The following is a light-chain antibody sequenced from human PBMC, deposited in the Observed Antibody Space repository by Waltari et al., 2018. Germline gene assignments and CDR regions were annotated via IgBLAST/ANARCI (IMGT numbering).Light chain of an antibody. Sequence: QLVLTHSPSSSACLAASVNLTCTPSSGPRTYVIPWYQQQPEKGPRFLMKVNSDGSHTKGDGIPDRFSGSSSGAERYLTISGLQSEDEADYYCQTWGTGIQVFGGGTKLSV. J-gene: IGLJ3*02. CDR2: VNSDGSH. CDR1: SGPRTYV. V-gene: IGLV4-69*01. CDR3: QTWGTGIQV.